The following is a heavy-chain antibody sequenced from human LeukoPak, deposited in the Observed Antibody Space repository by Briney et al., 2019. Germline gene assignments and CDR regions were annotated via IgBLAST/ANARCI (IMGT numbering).Heavy chain of an antibody. V-gene: IGHV3-66*01. CDR1: GFTVSSNY. J-gene: IGHJ6*02. CDR2: IYSGGST. Sequence: PGGSLRLSCAASGFTVSSNYMSWVRQAPGKELEWVSVIYSGGSTYYADSVKGRFTISRDNSKNTLYLQMNSLRAEDTAVYYCARDLVGATRYYYYGMDVWGQGTTVTVSS. D-gene: IGHD1-26*01. CDR3: ARDLVGATRYYYYGMDV.